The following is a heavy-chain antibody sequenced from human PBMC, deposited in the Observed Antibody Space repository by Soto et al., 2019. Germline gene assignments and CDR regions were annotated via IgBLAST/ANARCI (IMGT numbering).Heavy chain of an antibody. J-gene: IGHJ4*02. CDR1: GFTFSTYW. CDR2: IKQDGTEK. D-gene: IGHD2-2*01. V-gene: IGHV3-7*01. Sequence: EVQLVESGGGLVQPGGSLRLSCAASGFTFSTYWMSWVRQAPGKGLEWVANIKQDGTEKYYGDSVKGRFTISRDSTKKSVYLQMNSLRAEDTAVYYCARGEHYAPELDHWGQGTLVTVSS. CDR3: ARGEHYAPELDH.